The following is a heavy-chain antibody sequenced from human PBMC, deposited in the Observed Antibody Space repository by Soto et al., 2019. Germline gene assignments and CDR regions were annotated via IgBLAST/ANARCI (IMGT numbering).Heavy chain of an antibody. V-gene: IGHV4-31*03. CDR3: ARSGVAAAGIISFDP. J-gene: IGHJ5*02. Sequence: PSETLSLTCTVSGGSISSAGYYWSWIRQHPGKGLEWIGYIYYSGSTYYNPSLKSRVTISVDTSKNQFSLKLSSVTAADTAVYYCARSGVAAAGIISFDPWGQGTLVTVS. CDR1: GGSISSAGYY. CDR2: IYYSGST. D-gene: IGHD6-13*01.